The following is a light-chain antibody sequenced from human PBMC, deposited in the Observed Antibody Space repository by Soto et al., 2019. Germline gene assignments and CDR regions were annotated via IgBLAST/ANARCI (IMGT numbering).Light chain of an antibody. J-gene: IGLJ2*01. CDR2: EVI. CDR1: RGDVGGYNY. Sequence: QSALTQPASVSGSPGQSITISCTGTRGDVGGYNYVSWYQQHPGKAPKLMIYEVISRPSGISNRFSGSRSGNTASLTISGLQAEDEADYYCTSYTNTSTVVLFGGGTKVTVL. CDR3: TSYTNTSTVVL. V-gene: IGLV2-14*01.